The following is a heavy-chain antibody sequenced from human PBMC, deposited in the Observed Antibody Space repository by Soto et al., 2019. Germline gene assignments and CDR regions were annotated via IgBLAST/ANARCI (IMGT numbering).Heavy chain of an antibody. V-gene: IGHV1-18*01. J-gene: IGHJ5*02. D-gene: IGHD2-15*01. CDR2: ISAYNGNT. Sequence: GASVKVSCKASGYTFTSCGISWVRQAPGQGLEWMGWISAYNGNTNYAHKLQGRVTMTTDTSTSTAYMELRSLRSDDTAVYYCARDPLVGNWFDPWGQGTRVTVSS. CDR1: GYTFTSCG. CDR3: ARDPLVGNWFDP.